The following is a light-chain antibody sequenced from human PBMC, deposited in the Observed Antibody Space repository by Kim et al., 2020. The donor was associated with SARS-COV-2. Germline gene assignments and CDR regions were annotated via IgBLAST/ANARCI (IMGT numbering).Light chain of an antibody. J-gene: IGLJ2*01. CDR3: NSRDSSGNHVV. Sequence: SSELTQDPAVSVALGQTVRITCQGDSLRSYYASWYQQKPGQAPVLVFYGKNNRPSGIPDRFSGSSSGNTASLTITGAQAEDEADYYCNSRDSSGNHVVFGGGTQLADL. CDR2: GKN. CDR1: SLRSYY. V-gene: IGLV3-19*01.